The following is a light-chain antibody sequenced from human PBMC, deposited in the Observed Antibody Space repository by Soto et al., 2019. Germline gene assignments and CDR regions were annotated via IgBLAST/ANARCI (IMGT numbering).Light chain of an antibody. J-gene: IGLJ1*01. Sequence: QSALTQPASVSGSPGQSITISCTGTSSDVGGYSYVSWYQQHPGKTPKLMIYEVSNRPSGVSHRFSGSKSGNTASLTISGLQTEDEADYYCSSYTSSSTLGFGTGTKLTVL. CDR3: SSYTSSSTLG. V-gene: IGLV2-14*01. CDR1: SSDVGGYSY. CDR2: EVS.